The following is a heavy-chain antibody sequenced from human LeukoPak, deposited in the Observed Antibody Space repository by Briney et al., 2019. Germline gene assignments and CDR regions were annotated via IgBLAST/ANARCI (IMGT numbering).Heavy chain of an antibody. D-gene: IGHD3-16*01. CDR2: ISSSSSTI. Sequence: GGSLRLSCAASGFTFSSYSMNWVRQAPGKGLEWVSYISSSSSTIYYADSVKGRFTISRDNAKNSLYLQMNSLRAEDTAVYYCARPGGKARGFYFDYWGQGALVTVSS. J-gene: IGHJ4*02. CDR3: ARPGGKARGFYFDY. CDR1: GFTFSSYS. V-gene: IGHV3-48*01.